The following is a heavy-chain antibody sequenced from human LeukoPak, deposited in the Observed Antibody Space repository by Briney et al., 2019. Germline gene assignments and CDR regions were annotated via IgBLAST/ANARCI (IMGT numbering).Heavy chain of an antibody. D-gene: IGHD3-16*02. V-gene: IGHV7-4-1*02. CDR3: ARAFQSLGGLSLPDI. J-gene: IGHJ3*02. CDR2: IHPSTGNP. CDR1: GYTFNTYG. Sequence: GASVKVSCKASGYTFNTYGVNWVRQAPGQGLEWMGWIHPSTGNPTYAQGFTGRFVFSLDTSVSTTYLQISSLKAEDTAVYYCARAFQSLGGLSLPDIWGQGTMVTVSS.